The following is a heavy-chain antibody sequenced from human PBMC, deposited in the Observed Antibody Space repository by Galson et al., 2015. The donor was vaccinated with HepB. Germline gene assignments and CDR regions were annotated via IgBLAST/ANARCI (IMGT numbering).Heavy chain of an antibody. CDR1: GFTFSRHA. CDR3: ASDCDGSGSFYNMLGY. CDR2: ISSDYTSK. Sequence: SLRLSCAVSGFTFSRHAFHWVRQASGRGLEWVALISSDYTSKFYADSVKGRLSISRDNSKDTVYLQMNSLRDEDTAVYYCASDCDGSGSFYNMLGYWGQGTMVTVSS. J-gene: IGHJ4*02. D-gene: IGHD3-10*01. V-gene: IGHV3-30*07.